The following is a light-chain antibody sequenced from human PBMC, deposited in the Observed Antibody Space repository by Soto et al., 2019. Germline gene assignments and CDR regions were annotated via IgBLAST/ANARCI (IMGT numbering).Light chain of an antibody. CDR3: QQYSSPAMYT. V-gene: IGKV3-20*01. CDR1: QSVDSRF. Sequence: EIVLTQSPGTLSLSPGERATLSCRASQSVDSRFLAWYQQKPGQAPRLLISATSSRATGIPDRFSGSGSGTDFPLTISRLEPEDFAVYYCQQYSSPAMYTFGQGTKLEIK. CDR2: ATS. J-gene: IGKJ2*01.